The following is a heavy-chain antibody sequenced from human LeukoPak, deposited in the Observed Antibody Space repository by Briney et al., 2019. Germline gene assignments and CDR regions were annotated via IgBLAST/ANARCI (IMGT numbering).Heavy chain of an antibody. J-gene: IGHJ4*02. V-gene: IGHV1-18*01. D-gene: IGHD2-15*01. CDR3: ARDPTAYCSGGSCYSGALDY. Sequence: ASVKVSCKASDYTFTNYGISWVRQAPGQGLEWMGWISGYNVNINYAQKLQGRVTMTTDTSTSTAYMELRSLRSDDTAVYYCARDPTAYCSGGSCYSGALDYWGQGTLVTVSS. CDR2: ISGYNVNI. CDR1: DYTFTNYG.